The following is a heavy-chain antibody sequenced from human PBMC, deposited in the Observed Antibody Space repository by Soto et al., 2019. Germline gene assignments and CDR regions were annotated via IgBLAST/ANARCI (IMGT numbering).Heavy chain of an antibody. CDR3: AMVDNYVTPTPQDA. D-gene: IGHD3-16*01. CDR2: ISPYSGNT. Sequence: QVQVVKSGDEVRKPGSSEKVSCKASGYIFVNYGIAWVRQARGQELELIGWISPYSGNTKYARKVQGRLTMTKDTSTSTAYMDLGSLTSDDTAVYYFAMVDNYVTPTPQDAWCQGTTISVSS. V-gene: IGHV1-18*01. J-gene: IGHJ6*02. CDR1: GYIFVNYG.